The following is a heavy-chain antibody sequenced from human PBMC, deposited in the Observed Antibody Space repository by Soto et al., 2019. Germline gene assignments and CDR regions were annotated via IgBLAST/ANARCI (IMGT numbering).Heavy chain of an antibody. Sequence: GGSLRLSCAASGFTFSSYAMSWVRQAPGKGLEWVSAISGSGGSTYYADSVKGRFTISRDNSKNTLYLQMNSLRAEDTAVYYCAKGRQGDWLLYLPSLNYFDYWGQGTLVTVSS. D-gene: IGHD3-9*01. J-gene: IGHJ4*02. CDR2: ISGSGGST. CDR1: GFTFSSYA. CDR3: AKGRQGDWLLYLPSLNYFDY. V-gene: IGHV3-23*01.